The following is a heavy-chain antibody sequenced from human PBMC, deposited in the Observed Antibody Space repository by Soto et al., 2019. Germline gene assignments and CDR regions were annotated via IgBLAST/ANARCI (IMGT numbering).Heavy chain of an antibody. D-gene: IGHD3-10*01. CDR3: ARDHGSGSYHWFDP. CDR2: IYSGGST. V-gene: IGHV3-66*01. Sequence: EVQLVESGGGLVQPGGSLRLSCAASGFTVSSNYMSWVRQVPGKGLEWVSVIYSGGSTYYADSVKGRFTISRDNSKNTLYLQMNSLRAEDTAVYYCARDHGSGSYHWFDPRGQGTLVTVSS. J-gene: IGHJ5*02. CDR1: GFTVSSNY.